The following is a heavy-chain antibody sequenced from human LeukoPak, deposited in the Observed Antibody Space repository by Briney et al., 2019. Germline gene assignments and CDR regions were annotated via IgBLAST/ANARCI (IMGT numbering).Heavy chain of an antibody. CDR1: GGSISSYY. D-gene: IGHD2-8*01. Sequence: PSETLSLTCSVSGGSISSYYWSWVRQPPGKGLEWIGEINHSGSTNYNPSLKSRVTISVDTSKNQFSLKLSSVTAADTAVYYCARGFSLTNGDWFDPWGQGTLVTVSS. J-gene: IGHJ5*02. CDR2: INHSGST. V-gene: IGHV4-34*01. CDR3: ARGFSLTNGDWFDP.